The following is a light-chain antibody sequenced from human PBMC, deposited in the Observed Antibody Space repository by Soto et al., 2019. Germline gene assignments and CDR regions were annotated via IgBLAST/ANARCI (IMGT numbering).Light chain of an antibody. CDR1: SSDVGSYNL. Sequence: QSVLTQPASVSGSPGQSITLSCTGTSSDVGSYNLVSWYQQHPGKAPKLMIYEGSKRPSGVSNRFPGSKSGNTASLTISGLQAEDEADYYCCSFAGSNTFVFGTGTKSPS. V-gene: IGLV2-23*03. J-gene: IGLJ1*01. CDR2: EGS. CDR3: CSFAGSNTFV.